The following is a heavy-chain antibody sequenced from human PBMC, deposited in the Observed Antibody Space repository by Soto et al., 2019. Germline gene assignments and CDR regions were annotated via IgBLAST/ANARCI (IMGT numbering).Heavy chain of an antibody. J-gene: IGHJ4*02. CDR1: GDTFSRFT. V-gene: IGHV1-69*02. CDR3: ATSYGSGSAPFDS. D-gene: IGHD3-10*01. Sequence: QVQLVQSGAEVTKPGSSVTISCTASGDTFSRFTLSWVRQAPGQGLEWMGRIIPMLGMSNSALKFQGRVTITADKSTNTVYMHLNSLRSEDTAVYYCATSYGSGSAPFDSWGQGTLVTVSS. CDR2: IIPMLGMS.